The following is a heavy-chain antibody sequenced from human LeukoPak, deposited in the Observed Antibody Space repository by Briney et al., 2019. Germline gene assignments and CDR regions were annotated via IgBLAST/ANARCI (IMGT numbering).Heavy chain of an antibody. CDR3: AGASGFTETTWDFGV. D-gene: IGHD4-17*01. V-gene: IGHV4-4*07. CDR1: GASVRRYY. J-gene: IGHJ4*02. CDR2: VDTSGGA. Sequence: SETLSLSFDVSGASVRRYYSSWVRQAPGKRLEWVGRVDTSGGANYTPSLTTRASISVDTPKKQLSLKVPSVTAADTAVYFCAGASGFTETTWDFGVWGQGALVIVSS.